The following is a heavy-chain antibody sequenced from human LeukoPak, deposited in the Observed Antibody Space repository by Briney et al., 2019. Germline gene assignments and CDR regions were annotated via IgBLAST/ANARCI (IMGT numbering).Heavy chain of an antibody. D-gene: IGHD3-3*01. V-gene: IGHV4-34*01. CDR1: GGSFSGYY. CDR3: ASVTIFGVVTPYYYYGMDV. Sequence: PSETLSLTCAVYGGSFSGYYWSWIRQPPGKGLEWIGEINHSGSTNYNPSLKSRVTISVDTSKNQFSLKLSSVTAADTAVYYCASVTIFGVVTPYYYYGMDVWGQGTTVTVSS. CDR2: INHSGST. J-gene: IGHJ6*02.